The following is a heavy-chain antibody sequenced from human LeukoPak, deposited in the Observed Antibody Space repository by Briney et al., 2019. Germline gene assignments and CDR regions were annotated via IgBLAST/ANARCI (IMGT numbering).Heavy chain of an antibody. J-gene: IGHJ4*02. D-gene: IGHD3-10*01. CDR3: ARDSNLWFGELLGGFDY. CDR2: ISYDGSNK. Sequence: GRSLRLSCAASGFTFSSYAMHWVRQAPGKGLEWVAVISYDGSNKYYADSVKGRFTISRDNSKNTLYLQMNSLRAEDTAVYYCARDSNLWFGELLGGFDYWGQGTLVTVSS. CDR1: GFTFSSYA. V-gene: IGHV3-30-3*01.